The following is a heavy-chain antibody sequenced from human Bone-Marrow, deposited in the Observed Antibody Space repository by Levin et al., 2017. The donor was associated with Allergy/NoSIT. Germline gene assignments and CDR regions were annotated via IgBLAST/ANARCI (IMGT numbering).Heavy chain of an antibody. Sequence: GGSLRLSCAASGFTFSNAWMNWVRQAPGKGLEWVGRIKSKTDGGTTDYAAPVKGRFTISRDDSKNTLYLQMNSLKTEDTAVYYCTADSSGYYYDDYWGQGTLVTVSS. V-gene: IGHV3-15*07. J-gene: IGHJ4*02. CDR1: GFTFSNAW. D-gene: IGHD3-22*01. CDR3: TADSSGYYYDDY. CDR2: IKSKTDGGTT.